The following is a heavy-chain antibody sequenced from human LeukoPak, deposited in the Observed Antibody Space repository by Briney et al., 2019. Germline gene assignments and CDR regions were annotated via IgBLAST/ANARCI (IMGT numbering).Heavy chain of an antibody. CDR2: ISGSGGST. V-gene: IGHV3-23*01. Sequence: PGGSLRLSCAASGFTFSSYAMSWVRQAPGKGLEWVSAISGSGGSTYYADSVKGRFTISRDKSKNTLYLQMNSLRAEDTAVYYCAKDLITMVRGGSFDYWGQGTLVTVSS. J-gene: IGHJ4*02. CDR3: AKDLITMVRGGSFDY. CDR1: GFTFSSYA. D-gene: IGHD3-10*01.